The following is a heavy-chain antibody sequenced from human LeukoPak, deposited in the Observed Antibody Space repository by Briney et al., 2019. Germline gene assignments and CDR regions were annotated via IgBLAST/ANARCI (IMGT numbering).Heavy chain of an antibody. J-gene: IGHJ3*02. CDR2: IYSGGST. D-gene: IGHD3-22*01. Sequence: GGSLRLSCAASGFTVSSNYMSWVRQAPGKWLEWVSVIYSGGSTYYADSVKGRFTISRDNSKNTLYLQTNSLRDEDTAAYYCARDPHYYDRSGSADAFDIWGQGTMVTVSS. CDR1: GFTVSSNY. V-gene: IGHV3-53*01. CDR3: ARDPHYYDRSGSADAFDI.